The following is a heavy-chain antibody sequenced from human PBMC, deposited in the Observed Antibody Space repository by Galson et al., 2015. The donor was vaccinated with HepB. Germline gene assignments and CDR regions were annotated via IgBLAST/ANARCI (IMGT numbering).Heavy chain of an antibody. D-gene: IGHD6-19*01. CDR1: GFTFGSFA. J-gene: IGHJ5*02. Sequence: SLRLSCAASGFTFGSFAMSWVRQPPGKGLEWVSSISKSATVTYYVDSVKGRFTISRDDSKSTLYLQMNGLRAEDTAIYYCATGFKLAGAAWGQGTLVTVSS. V-gene: IGHV3-23*01. CDR2: ISKSATVT. CDR3: ATGFKLAGAA.